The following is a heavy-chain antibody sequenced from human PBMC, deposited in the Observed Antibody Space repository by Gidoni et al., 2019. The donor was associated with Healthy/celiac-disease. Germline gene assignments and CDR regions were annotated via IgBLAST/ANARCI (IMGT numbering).Heavy chain of an antibody. J-gene: IGHJ4*02. Sequence: QVQLVESGGGVVQPGRSLRLSCAASGFTFSSYGMHWVRQAPGKGLEWVAVISYDGSNNYYADSVKGRFTISRDNSKNTLYLQMNSLRAEDTAVYYCAKLGYCSSTSCLGENFDYWGQGTLVTVSS. D-gene: IGHD2-2*03. CDR2: ISYDGSNN. V-gene: IGHV3-30*18. CDR3: AKLGYCSSTSCLGENFDY. CDR1: GFTFSSYG.